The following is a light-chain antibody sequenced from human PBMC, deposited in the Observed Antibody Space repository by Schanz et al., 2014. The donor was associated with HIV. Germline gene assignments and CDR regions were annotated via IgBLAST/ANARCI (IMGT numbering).Light chain of an antibody. Sequence: NFMLTQPHSVSESPGKTVTISCAGSSGSIASNFVQWYQQRPGSAPTTVIFEDNQRPSGVPDRFSGSIDSSSNSASLTISGLKPEDEADYYCQFYDSGNHRVFGGGTKLTVL. J-gene: IGLJ3*02. CDR2: EDN. CDR3: QFYDSGNHRV. CDR1: SGSIASNF. V-gene: IGLV6-57*02.